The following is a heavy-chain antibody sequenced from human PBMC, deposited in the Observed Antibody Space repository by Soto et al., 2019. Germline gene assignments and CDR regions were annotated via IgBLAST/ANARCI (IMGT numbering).Heavy chain of an antibody. Sequence: SETLSLTCTVSGGSIDSFYWSWIRQFPGKGLEWIGYIYYSGSTTNYNPSLKSRATLSVDTSKNQFSLKLSSMTAADTAVYYCARPFLWSGYLPAFRDGMDVWGPGTTVTVSS. D-gene: IGHD3-3*01. CDR1: GGSIDSFY. J-gene: IGHJ6*02. CDR2: IYYSGSTT. V-gene: IGHV4-59*01. CDR3: ARPFLWSGYLPAFRDGMDV.